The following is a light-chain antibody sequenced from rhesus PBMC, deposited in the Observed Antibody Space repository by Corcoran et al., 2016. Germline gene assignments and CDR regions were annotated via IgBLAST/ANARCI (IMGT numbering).Light chain of an antibody. J-gene: IGLJ1*01. V-gene: IGLV2S9*01. Sequence: QSALTQPPSVSKSLGQSVTISCTGTSSDIGGYNDVSWYQQHPGTAPRLLIYDVSKRPSGVSDRFSGSKSGNTASLTISGPQAEDEADDYCCSYRSGSTYIFGAGTRLTVL. CDR1: SSDIGGYND. CDR2: DVS. CDR3: CSYRSGSTYI.